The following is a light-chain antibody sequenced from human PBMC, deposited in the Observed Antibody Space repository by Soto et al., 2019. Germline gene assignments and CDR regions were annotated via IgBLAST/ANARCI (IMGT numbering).Light chain of an antibody. CDR3: QQYNNWRT. Sequence: EIVMTQSPATLSVSPGERAILSCRASQSVSSNLAWYQQNPGQAPRLLFYGASTRAAGIPARFSGSGSGTEFTLTISSLQPEDFAVYYCQQYNNWRTFGQGTKLEIK. J-gene: IGKJ2*01. CDR1: QSVSSN. CDR2: GAS. V-gene: IGKV3-15*01.